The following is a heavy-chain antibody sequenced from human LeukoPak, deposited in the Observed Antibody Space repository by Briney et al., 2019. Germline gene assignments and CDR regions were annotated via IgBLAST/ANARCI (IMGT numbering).Heavy chain of an antibody. Sequence: SVKLSCKASGATFTSYAISWVRQAPGPGLELMGGIIPIIGTANYAPKFQGRVTITADDSTSTAYMELSSLRSEDTAVYYCARDGSLGYCSSTSCYKGFDPWGQGTLVTVSS. CDR2: IIPIIGTA. D-gene: IGHD2-2*02. CDR1: GATFTSYA. CDR3: ARDGSLGYCSSTSCYKGFDP. V-gene: IGHV1-69*13. J-gene: IGHJ5*02.